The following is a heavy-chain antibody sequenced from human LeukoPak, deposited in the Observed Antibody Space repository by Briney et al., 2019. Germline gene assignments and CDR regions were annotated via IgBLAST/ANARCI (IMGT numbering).Heavy chain of an antibody. J-gene: IGHJ6*03. Sequence: GEPLKISCKDSGYSFTTYWIAWVRQMPGKGLEWMGVIYPGDSDSRYSPSFQGHVTISADKSISTAYLQWSSLKASDTAMYYCARVDPLHYHMDVWGKGTTVTVSS. CDR1: GYSFTTYW. CDR2: IYPGDSDS. V-gene: IGHV5-51*01. CDR3: ARVDPLHYHMDV.